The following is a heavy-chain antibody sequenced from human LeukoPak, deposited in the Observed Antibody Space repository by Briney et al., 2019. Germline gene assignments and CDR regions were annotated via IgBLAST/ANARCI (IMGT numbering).Heavy chain of an antibody. D-gene: IGHD3-3*01. CDR1: GGSISSGDYY. J-gene: IGHJ4*02. CDR3: AREYSIFGVVD. CDR2: IYYSGST. V-gene: IGHV4-30-4*01. Sequence: SETLSLTCTVSGGSISSGDYYWSWIRQPPGKGLEWTGYIYYSGSTYYNPSLKSRVTISVDTSKNQFSLKLSSVTAADTAVYYCAREYSIFGVVDWGQGTLVTVSS.